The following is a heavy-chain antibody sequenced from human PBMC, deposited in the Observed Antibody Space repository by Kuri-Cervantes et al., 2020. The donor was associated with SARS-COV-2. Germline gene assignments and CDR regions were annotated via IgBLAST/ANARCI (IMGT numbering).Heavy chain of an antibody. V-gene: IGHV3-30*02. CDR1: GFTFDDYA. D-gene: IGHD2-15*01. J-gene: IGHJ4*02. CDR2: IRYDGSNK. Sequence: GGSLRLSCAASGFTFDDYAMHWVRQAPGKGLEWVAFIRYDGSNKFYADSVKGRFTISRDNSKNTLYLQMNSLRTDDTAVYYCAKDQHGIVVVVAAIEYWGQGTLVTVSS. CDR3: AKDQHGIVVVVAAIEY.